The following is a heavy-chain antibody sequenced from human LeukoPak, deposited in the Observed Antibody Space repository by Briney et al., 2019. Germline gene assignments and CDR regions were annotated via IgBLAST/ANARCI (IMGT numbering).Heavy chain of an antibody. V-gene: IGHV4-34*01. CDR1: GGSFSGYS. CDR2: INHSGST. D-gene: IGHD5-24*01. Sequence: SETLSLTCAVSGGSFSGYSWSWIRQPPGKGLEWIGDINHSGSTNYKPSLKSRVTISVDTSKNQFSLKLSSVTAADTAVYYCAREWLSYSYYMDVWGKGTTVTGSS. J-gene: IGHJ6*03. CDR3: AREWLSYSYYMDV.